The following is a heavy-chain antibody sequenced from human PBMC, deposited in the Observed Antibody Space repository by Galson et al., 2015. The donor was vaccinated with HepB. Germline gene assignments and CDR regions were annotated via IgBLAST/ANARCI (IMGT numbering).Heavy chain of an antibody. Sequence: SLRLSCAASGFTFSSYWMSWVRQAPGKGLEWVANIKQDGSEKYYVDSVKGRFTISRDNAKNSLYLQMNSLRAEDTAVYYCARKGPYCSSTSCYGYYYYGMDVWGQGTTVTVSS. D-gene: IGHD2-2*01. CDR1: GFTFSSYW. V-gene: IGHV3-7*05. CDR2: IKQDGSEK. CDR3: ARKGPYCSSTSCYGYYYYGMDV. J-gene: IGHJ6*02.